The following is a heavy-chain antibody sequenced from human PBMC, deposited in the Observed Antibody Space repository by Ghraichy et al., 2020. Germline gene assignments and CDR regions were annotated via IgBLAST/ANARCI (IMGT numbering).Heavy chain of an antibody. J-gene: IGHJ4*02. V-gene: IGHV1-18*04. CDR3: ARRGIVASPVDY. D-gene: IGHD6-13*01. Sequence: ASVKVSCKASGYTFTSYGISLVRQAPGQGLEWMGWISAYNGNTNYAQKLQGRVIMTTDTSTSTAYMELRSLRSDDTAVYYCARRGIVASPVDYWGQGTLVTVSS. CDR2: ISAYNGNT. CDR1: GYTFTSYG.